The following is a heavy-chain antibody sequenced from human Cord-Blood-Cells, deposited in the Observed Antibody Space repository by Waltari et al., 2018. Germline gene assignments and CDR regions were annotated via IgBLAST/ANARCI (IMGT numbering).Heavy chain of an antibody. V-gene: IGHV4-34*01. J-gene: IGHJ4*02. CDR2: INHSGST. CDR3: ARGNYDILTGYYSN. D-gene: IGHD3-9*01. Sequence: QVQLQQWGAGLLKPSETLSLTCAVSGGSFIGYYWSWVRKPPGKGLEWIGEINHSGSTNYNPSLKSRVTISVDTSKNQFSLKLSSVTAADTAVYYCARGNYDILTGYYSNWGQGTLVTVSS. CDR1: GGSFIGYY.